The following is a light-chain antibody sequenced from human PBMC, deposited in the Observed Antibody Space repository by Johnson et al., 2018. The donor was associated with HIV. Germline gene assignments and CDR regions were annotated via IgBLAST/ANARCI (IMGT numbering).Light chain of an antibody. Sequence: QSVLTQPPSVSAAPGQKVTISCSGSSSNIGNNYVSWYQQLPGTAPKLLIYDNNKRPSGIPDRFSGSKSGTSATLGITGLQTGDEADYYCGTWDSSLSVFFVFGTWTKVTVL. CDR3: GTWDSSLSVFFV. CDR2: DNN. V-gene: IGLV1-51*01. CDR1: SSNIGNNY. J-gene: IGLJ1*01.